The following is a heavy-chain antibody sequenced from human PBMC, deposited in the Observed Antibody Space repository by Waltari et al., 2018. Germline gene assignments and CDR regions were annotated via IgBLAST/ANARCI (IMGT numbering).Heavy chain of an antibody. J-gene: IGHJ3*02. Sequence: QLQLQESGPGLVKPSETLSLTCTVSGGSISSSSYSWGWIRQPPGKGLAWIGRIYYSGSNDYNPSLKSRVTISVDTSKNQFSLKLSSVNAADTSVYYCARHEGPSTGNYAFDIWGQGTMVTVSS. D-gene: IGHD4-17*01. V-gene: IGHV4-39*01. CDR3: ARHEGPSTGNYAFDI. CDR2: IYYSGSN. CDR1: GGSISSSSYS.